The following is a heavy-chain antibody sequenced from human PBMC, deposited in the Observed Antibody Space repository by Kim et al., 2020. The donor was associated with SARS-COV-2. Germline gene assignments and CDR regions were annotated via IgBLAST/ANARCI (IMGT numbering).Heavy chain of an antibody. CDR1: GFTFSSYA. CDR2: ISGSGGST. J-gene: IGHJ5*02. D-gene: IGHD2-15*01. Sequence: GGSLRLSCAASGFTFSSYAMSWVRQAPGKGLEWVSAISGSGGSTYYADSVKGRFTISRDNSKNTLYLQMNSLRAEDTAVYYCAKDRDIVVVVAAANWFDPWGQGTLVTVSS. V-gene: IGHV3-23*01. CDR3: AKDRDIVVVVAAANWFDP.